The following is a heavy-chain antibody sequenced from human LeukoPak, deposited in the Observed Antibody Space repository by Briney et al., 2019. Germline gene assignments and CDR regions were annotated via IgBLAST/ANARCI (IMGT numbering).Heavy chain of an antibody. CDR2: IYYSGST. Sequence: MPSETLSLTCTVSGGSISSGDYYWSWIRQHPGKGLEWIGYIYYSGSTYYNPSLKSRVTMSVDTSKNQFSLKLSSVTAADTAVYYCARDLELWYLDLWGRGTLVTVSS. CDR3: ARDLELWYLDL. J-gene: IGHJ2*01. CDR1: GGSISSGDYY. V-gene: IGHV4-31*03. D-gene: IGHD3-3*01.